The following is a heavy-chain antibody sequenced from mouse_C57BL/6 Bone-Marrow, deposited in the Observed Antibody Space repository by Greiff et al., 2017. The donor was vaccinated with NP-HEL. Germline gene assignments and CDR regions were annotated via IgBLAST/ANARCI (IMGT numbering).Heavy chain of an antibody. V-gene: IGHV1-69*01. CDR1: GYTFTSYW. CDR2: IDPSDSYT. CDR3: ARWGY. Sequence: VQLQQPGAELVMPGASVKLFCKASGYTFTSYWMHWVKQRPGQGLEWIGEIDPSDSYTNYNQKFKGKSTLTVDKSSSTAYMQLSSLTSEDSAVYYCARWGYWGQGTLVTVSA. J-gene: IGHJ3*01.